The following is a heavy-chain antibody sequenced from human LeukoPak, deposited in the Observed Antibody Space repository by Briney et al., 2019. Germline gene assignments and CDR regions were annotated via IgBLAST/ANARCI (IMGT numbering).Heavy chain of an antibody. D-gene: IGHD3-22*01. V-gene: IGHV3-74*01. CDR3: ARTYYDTTGPPGY. Sequence: GGSLRLSCAASGFTFSSYWMHWVRQAPGKGLVWVSRLNIDGSSTSYAGSVKGRFTISRDNAKDTLYLRMNSLRVEDTAVYYCARTYYDTTGPPGYWGQGTLVTVSS. CDR2: LNIDGSST. J-gene: IGHJ4*02. CDR1: GFTFSSYW.